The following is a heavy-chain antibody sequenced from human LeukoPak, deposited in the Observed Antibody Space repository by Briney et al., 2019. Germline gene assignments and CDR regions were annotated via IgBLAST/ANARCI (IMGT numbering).Heavy chain of an antibody. D-gene: IGHD3-10*01. CDR2: ISYDGSNK. CDR3: AKDQRGDGSGTLWFTIDY. J-gene: IGHJ4*02. CDR1: GFTFSTYG. Sequence: GRSLRLSCAASGFTFSTYGMHWVRQAPAKGLELVAVISYDGSNKCYADSVKGRFTISRDNSKNTLYLQLSSLRAEDTAVYYCAKDQRGDGSGTLWFTIDYWGQGGLVTVSS. V-gene: IGHV3-30*18.